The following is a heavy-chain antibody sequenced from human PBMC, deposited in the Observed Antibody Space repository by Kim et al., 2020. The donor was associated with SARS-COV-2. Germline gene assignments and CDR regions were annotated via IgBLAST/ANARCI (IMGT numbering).Heavy chain of an antibody. CDR2: ISYDGSNK. J-gene: IGHJ6*01. CDR3: ARDTHTNLLISRLNAYY. V-gene: IGHV3-30*04. CDR1: GFTFSSYA. D-gene: IGHD3-10*01. Sequence: GGSLRLSCAASGFTFSSYAMHWVRQAPGKGLEWVAVISYDGSNKYYADSVKGRFTISRDNSKNTLYLQMNSLRAEDTAVYYCARDTHTNLLISRLNAYY.